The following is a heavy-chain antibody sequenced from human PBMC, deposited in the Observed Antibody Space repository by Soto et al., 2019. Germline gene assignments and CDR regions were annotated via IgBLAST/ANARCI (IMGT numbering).Heavy chain of an antibody. Sequence: EASVKVSCKASGFTFTSSAVQWVRQARGQRLEWIGWIVVGSGNTNYAQKFQERVTITRDMSTSTAYMELSSLRSEDTAVYYCAADRRWELLGYYYYGMDVWGQGTTVTVSS. CDR1: GFTFTSSA. CDR3: AADRRWELLGYYYYGMDV. CDR2: IVVGSGNT. D-gene: IGHD1-26*01. V-gene: IGHV1-58*01. J-gene: IGHJ6*02.